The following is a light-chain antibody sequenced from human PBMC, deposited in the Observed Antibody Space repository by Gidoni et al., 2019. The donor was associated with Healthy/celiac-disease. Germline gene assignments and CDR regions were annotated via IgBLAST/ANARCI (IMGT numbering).Light chain of an antibody. CDR1: NIGSKS. CDR3: QVWDSSSDHRVV. CDR2: YDS. Sequence: SYVLTQPPSVSVAPGKTARINCGGNNIGSKSVHWYQQKPGQAPVLVIYYDSDRPSGIPERFSGYNSGNTATLTISRVEAGDEADYYCQVWDSSSDHRVVFGGGTKLTVL. J-gene: IGLJ2*01. V-gene: IGLV3-21*04.